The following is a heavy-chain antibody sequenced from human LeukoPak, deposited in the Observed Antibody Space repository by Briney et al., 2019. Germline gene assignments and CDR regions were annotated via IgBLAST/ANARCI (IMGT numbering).Heavy chain of an antibody. CDR1: GFIFTSYS. CDR3: ARQRAGFTGTTSDY. J-gene: IGHJ4*02. Sequence: TGGSLRLSCAASGFIFTSYSMNWVRQAPGKGLEWVSYISSSSSTIYYADSVKGRFTISRDNANNSLYLQMNSLRAEDTAVYYCARQRAGFTGTTSDYWGQGTLVTVSS. CDR2: ISSSSSTI. D-gene: IGHD4-17*01. V-gene: IGHV3-48*04.